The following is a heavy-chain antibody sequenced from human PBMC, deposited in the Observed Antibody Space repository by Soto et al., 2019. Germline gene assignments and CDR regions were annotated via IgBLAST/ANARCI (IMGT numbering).Heavy chain of an antibody. J-gene: IGHJ4*02. V-gene: IGHV3-23*01. CDR3: AKGATGTHLDDYLDH. Sequence: TGGSLILSCAASGFSFSSYAMHWVRQAPGKGLEWVSAISITGGTTFYSDSVKGRFTISRDNSKNIFFLEMSDLRAEDTAVYYCAKGATGTHLDDYLDHWGLGTLVTVSS. D-gene: IGHD1-1*01. CDR2: ISITGGTT. CDR1: GFSFSSYA.